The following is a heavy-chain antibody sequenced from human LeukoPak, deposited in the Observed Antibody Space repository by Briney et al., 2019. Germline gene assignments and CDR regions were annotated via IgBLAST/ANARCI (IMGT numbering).Heavy chain of an antibody. CDR1: GFTFSSNG. Sequence: GGSLRLSCAASGFTFSSNGMDWVRQAPGKGLEWVAVISYAGSHKYYADSVKGRFTISRDNSKNTLYLQMNSLRAEDTAVYYCENPDAGGDSSGRSIDNWGQGTLVTVSS. V-gene: IGHV3-30*18. CDR2: ISYAGSHK. D-gene: IGHD3-22*01. CDR3: ENPDAGGDSSGRSIDN. J-gene: IGHJ4*02.